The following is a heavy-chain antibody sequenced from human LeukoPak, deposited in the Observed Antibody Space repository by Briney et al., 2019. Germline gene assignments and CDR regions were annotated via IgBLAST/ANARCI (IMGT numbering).Heavy chain of an antibody. CDR2: IRSKANSYAT. J-gene: IGHJ4*02. V-gene: IGHV3-73*01. Sequence: QSGGSLRLSCAASGFTFSGSAVHWVRQASGKGLEWLGRIRSKANSYATAYGASVEGRFTISRDDSKNTAYLQMNSLITEDTAVYFCTALGIAAAGMDHWGQGTLVTVSS. CDR3: TALGIAAAGMDH. CDR1: GFTFSGSA. D-gene: IGHD6-13*01.